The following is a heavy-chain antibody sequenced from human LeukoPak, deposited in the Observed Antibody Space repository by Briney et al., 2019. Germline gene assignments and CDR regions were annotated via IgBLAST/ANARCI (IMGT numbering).Heavy chain of an antibody. CDR3: ARDFITMVRGPPARWFDP. J-gene: IGHJ5*02. Sequence: PSETLSLTCTVSGGSISSYYWSWIRQPPGTGLEWMGYIYYSGSTNYNPSLKSRVTISVDTSKNQFSLKLSSVTAADTAVYYCARDFITMVRGPPARWFDPWGQGTLVTVSS. D-gene: IGHD3-10*01. V-gene: IGHV4-59*01. CDR2: IYYSGST. CDR1: GGSISSYY.